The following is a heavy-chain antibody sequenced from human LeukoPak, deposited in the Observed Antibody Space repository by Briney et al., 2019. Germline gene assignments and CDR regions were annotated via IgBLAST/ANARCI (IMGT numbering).Heavy chain of an antibody. V-gene: IGHV1-18*01. Sequence: ASVKVSCKTSGYTFTGYGISWVRQAPGQGLEWMAWISSLNGDTKYAQKFQGRVTVTTDRSTSTAYMELRSLRSDDTAVYSCARGWDSSSLDRYNWFDPWGQGTLVTVSS. CDR2: ISSLNGDT. CDR3: ARGWDSSSLDRYNWFDP. J-gene: IGHJ5*02. D-gene: IGHD6-13*01. CDR1: GYTFTGYG.